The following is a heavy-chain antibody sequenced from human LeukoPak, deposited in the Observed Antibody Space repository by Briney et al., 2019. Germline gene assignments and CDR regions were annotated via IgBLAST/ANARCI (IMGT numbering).Heavy chain of an antibody. CDR2: INPSGGST. D-gene: IGHD3-22*01. J-gene: IGHJ3*02. CDR1: GYTFTGYY. Sequence: GASVKVSCKASGYTFTGYYMHWVRQAPGQGLEWMGIINPSGGSTSYAQKFQGRVTMTRDMSTSTVYMELSSLRSEDTAVYYCARRLTYYYDSSGLPHAFDIWGQGTMVTVSS. CDR3: ARRLTYYYDSSGLPHAFDI. V-gene: IGHV1-46*01.